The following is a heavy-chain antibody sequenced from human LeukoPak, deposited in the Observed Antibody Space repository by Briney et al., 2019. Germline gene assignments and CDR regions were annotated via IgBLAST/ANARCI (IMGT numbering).Heavy chain of an antibody. V-gene: IGHV4-39*07. CDR2: IYYSGST. Sequence: SETLSLTCTVSGGSISSSSYYWGWIRQPPGKGLEWIGSIYYSGSTYYNPSLKSRVTISVDTSKNQFSLKLSSVTAADTAVYYCARTPVTRESGAYYWGQGTLVTVPS. CDR3: ARTPVTRESGAYY. D-gene: IGHD4-17*01. J-gene: IGHJ4*02. CDR1: GGSISSSSYY.